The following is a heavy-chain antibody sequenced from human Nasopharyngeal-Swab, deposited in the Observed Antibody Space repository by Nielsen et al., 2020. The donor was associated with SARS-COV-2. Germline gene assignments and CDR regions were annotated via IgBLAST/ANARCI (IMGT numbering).Heavy chain of an antibody. J-gene: IGHJ4*02. CDR3: ARDRYFYDSGSYNPDY. D-gene: IGHD3-22*01. CDR2: ICNSNEYI. V-gene: IGHV3-21*01. Sequence: GESLKISCAASGFSFSPYIMNWVRRAPGKGLEWVSSICNSNEYIFYADSVKGRFTISRDNAKDTLYLQMDGLRVEDTAMYYCARDRYFYDSGSYNPDYWGQGTLVTVSS. CDR1: GFSFSPYI.